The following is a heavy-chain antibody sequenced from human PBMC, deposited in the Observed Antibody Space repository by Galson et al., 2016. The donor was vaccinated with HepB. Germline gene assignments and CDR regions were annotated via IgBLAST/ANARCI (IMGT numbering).Heavy chain of an antibody. J-gene: IGHJ4*02. D-gene: IGHD2-21*01. CDR2: IDNRESLD. Sequence: SLRLSCAASGFTFGNYKMHWVRQTPGKGPEWVSYIDNRESLDAYAEFVTGRFTISRDNTQNQLSLQMNSLRADDTAVYYCAREGYTCGFFDYWGQGSLVTVSS. CDR3: AREGYTCGFFDY. V-gene: IGHV3-48*03. CDR1: GFTFGNYK.